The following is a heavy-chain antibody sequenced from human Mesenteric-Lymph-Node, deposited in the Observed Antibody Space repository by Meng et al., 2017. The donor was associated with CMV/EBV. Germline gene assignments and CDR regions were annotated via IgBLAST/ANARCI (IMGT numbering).Heavy chain of an antibody. CDR3: ARRRESSSWYWDY. V-gene: IGHV5-51*01. CDR2: IYPTDSDT. J-gene: IGHJ4*02. CDR1: GYSCTTYW. D-gene: IGHD6-13*01. Sequence: KVSGYSCTTYWIGWVRQMPGKGLEWMGIIYPTDSDTRYTPSFQGQVTISADKSISTAYLQWSSLKASDTAIYYCARRRESSSWYWDYWGQGTLVTVSS.